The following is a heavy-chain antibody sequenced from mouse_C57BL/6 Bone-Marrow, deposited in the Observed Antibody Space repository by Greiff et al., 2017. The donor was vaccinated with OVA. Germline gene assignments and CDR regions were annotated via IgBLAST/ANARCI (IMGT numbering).Heavy chain of an antibody. V-gene: IGHV1-85*01. CDR1: GYTFTSYD. Sequence: QVQLQQSGPELVKPGASVKLSCKASGYTFTSYDINWVKQRPGQGLEWIGWIYPRDGSTKYNEKFKGKATLTVDTSSSTAYMELHSLTSEDSAVYFCARREDYDYRWYLYFDVWGTGTTVTVSS. D-gene: IGHD2-4*01. CDR2: IYPRDGST. J-gene: IGHJ1*03. CDR3: ARREDYDYRWYLYFDV.